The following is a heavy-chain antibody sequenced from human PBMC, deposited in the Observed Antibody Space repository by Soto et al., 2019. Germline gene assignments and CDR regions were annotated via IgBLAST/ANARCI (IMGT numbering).Heavy chain of an antibody. Sequence: GESLKISCQGSGYSFTNYWIGWVRQMPGKGLEWMGVIYPDDSDVRYSPSFQGQVTISADKSISTAYLQWSSLKASDTAVYYSARRSSAGRSSQDYTMDVWGQGTTVTVS. CDR1: GYSFTNYW. V-gene: IGHV5-51*01. J-gene: IGHJ6*02. CDR3: ARRSSAGRSSQDYTMDV. CDR2: IYPDDSDV. D-gene: IGHD6-6*01.